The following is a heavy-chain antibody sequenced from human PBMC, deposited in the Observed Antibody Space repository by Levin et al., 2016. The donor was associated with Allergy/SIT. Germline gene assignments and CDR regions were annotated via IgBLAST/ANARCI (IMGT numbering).Heavy chain of an antibody. CDR2: INTDGSDT. CDR3: ARVANSGRSYYFDY. V-gene: IGHV3-74*01. Sequence: GESLKISCAASGFTFNNYWMHWVRQPPGKGLVWVSRINTDGSDTLYADSVKGRFTISRDNAKNTLFLQMNSLRADDTAVYYCARVANSGRSYYFDYWGQGTLVTVSS. D-gene: IGHD5-12*01. J-gene: IGHJ4*02. CDR1: GFTFNNYW.